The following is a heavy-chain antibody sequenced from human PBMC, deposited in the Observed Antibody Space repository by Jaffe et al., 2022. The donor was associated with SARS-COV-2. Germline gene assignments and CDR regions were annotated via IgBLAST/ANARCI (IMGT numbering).Heavy chain of an antibody. CDR3: AGSGSYLGY. D-gene: IGHD3-10*01. CDR2: IYDSGST. V-gene: IGHV4-31*03. Sequence: QVQLQESGPGLVKPSQTLSLTCTVSGGSISSGNYFWSWIRQHPGKGLEWIGHIYDSGSTYYNPSLKSRVTISADTSKSQLSLRLGSVTAADTAVYYCAGSGSYLGYWGQGTLVTVSS. J-gene: IGHJ4*02. CDR1: GGSISSGNYF.